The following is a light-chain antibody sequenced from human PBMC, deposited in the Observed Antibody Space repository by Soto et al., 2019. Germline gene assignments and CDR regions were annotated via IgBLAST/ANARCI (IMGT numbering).Light chain of an antibody. V-gene: IGLV1-47*01. CDR2: RND. CDR1: DSNIEDNY. CDR3: QAYDYSLTASV. J-gene: IGLJ3*02. Sequence: QSALTQPPSASGTPGQRVTISCSGSDSNIEDNYVYWYQQLPGTAPKLLIYRNDQRPSGVPDRFSGSRSGTSASLAITGLQTEDEADYYCQAYDYSLTASVFGGGTKLTVL.